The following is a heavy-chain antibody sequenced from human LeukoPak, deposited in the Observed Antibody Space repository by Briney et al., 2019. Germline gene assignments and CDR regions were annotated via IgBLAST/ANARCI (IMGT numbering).Heavy chain of an antibody. CDR1: GFTFSYYA. CDR3: AKVQGNWGYPYYLDY. D-gene: IGHD7-27*01. Sequence: QPGGSLRLSCAASGFTFSYYAMTWVRQAPGKGLEWVSAISGSGGSAYYADSVKGRFTISSDNSKNTLYLQMNSLRAEDTDVYYCAKVQGNWGYPYYLDYWGQGTLVTVSS. J-gene: IGHJ4*02. V-gene: IGHV3-23*01. CDR2: ISGSGGSA.